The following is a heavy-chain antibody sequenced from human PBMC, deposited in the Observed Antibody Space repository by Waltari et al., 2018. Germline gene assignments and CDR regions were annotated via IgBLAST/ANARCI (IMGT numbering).Heavy chain of an antibody. Sequence: QVQLVQSGAEVKKPGASVKVSCKASGYTFTSYYMHWVRQAPGQGLEWMGIINPSGGSTSYAQKFQGRGTMTRDTSTSTVYRELSSLRSEDTAVYYCARGPYSGSYHLGVSDYWGQGTLVTVSS. J-gene: IGHJ4*02. CDR2: INPSGGST. V-gene: IGHV1-46*01. CDR3: ARGPYSGSYHLGVSDY. D-gene: IGHD1-26*01. CDR1: GYTFTSYY.